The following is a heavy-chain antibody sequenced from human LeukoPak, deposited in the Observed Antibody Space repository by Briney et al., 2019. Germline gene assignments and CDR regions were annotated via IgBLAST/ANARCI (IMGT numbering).Heavy chain of an antibody. Sequence: PGGSLRLSCTASGFTFGDYAMSWVRQAPGKGLEWVGFIRSKAYGGTTEYAASVKGRFTISRDDSKSIAYLQMNSLKTEDTAVYYCTRQVWRVVVHYYYYYMDVWGKGTTVTVSS. CDR3: TRQVWRVVVHYYYYYMDV. CDR1: GFTFGDYA. J-gene: IGHJ6*03. CDR2: IRSKAYGGTT. D-gene: IGHD3-22*01. V-gene: IGHV3-49*04.